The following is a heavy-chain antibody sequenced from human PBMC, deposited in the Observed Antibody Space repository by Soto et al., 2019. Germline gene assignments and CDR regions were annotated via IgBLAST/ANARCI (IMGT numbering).Heavy chain of an antibody. V-gene: IGHV5-51*01. D-gene: IGHD4-17*01. CDR3: ARRTTVTTWNYYYYYGMDV. CDR1: GYSFTSYW. Sequence: GESLKISCKGSGYSFTSYWIGWVRQMPGKGLEWMGIIYPGDSDTRYSPSFQGQVTISADKSISTAYLQWSSLKASDTAMYYCARRTTVTTWNYYYYYGMDVWGQGTTVTVYS. CDR2: IYPGDSDT. J-gene: IGHJ6*02.